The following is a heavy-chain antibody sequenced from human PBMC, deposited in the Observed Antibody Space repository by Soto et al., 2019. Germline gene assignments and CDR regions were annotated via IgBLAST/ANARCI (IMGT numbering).Heavy chain of an antibody. V-gene: IGHV1-18*01. CDR1: GYTFTSYG. CDR3: ARGDTTYGFWSGYQTTSDY. J-gene: IGHJ4*02. CDR2: ISAYNGNT. Sequence: ASVKVSCKASGYTFTSYGISWVRQAPGQGLEWMGWISAYNGNTNYAQKLQGRVTMTTDTSTSTAYMELRSLRSDDTAVYYCARGDTTYGFWSGYQTTSDYWGQGTLVTVSS. D-gene: IGHD3-3*01.